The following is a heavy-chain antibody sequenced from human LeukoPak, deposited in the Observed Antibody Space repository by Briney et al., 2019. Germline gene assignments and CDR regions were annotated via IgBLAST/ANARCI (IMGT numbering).Heavy chain of an antibody. J-gene: IGHJ4*02. V-gene: IGHV3-23*01. CDR3: AKLPRYYDSSGSQDY. CDR1: GFTFSSYA. Sequence: PGGSLRLSCAASGFTFSSYAMSWVRQAPGKGLEWVSAISGSGGSTYYADSVKGRFTISRDNSKNTLYLQMNSLRAEDTAVYYCAKLPRYYDSSGSQDYWGQGTLVTASS. CDR2: ISGSGGST. D-gene: IGHD3-22*01.